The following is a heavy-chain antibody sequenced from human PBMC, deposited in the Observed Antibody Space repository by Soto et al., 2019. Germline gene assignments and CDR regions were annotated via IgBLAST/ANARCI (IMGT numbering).Heavy chain of an antibody. D-gene: IGHD1-20*01. CDR2: IERDDDDK. J-gene: IGHJ6*02. CDR3: ARSIRGTRRFNGMDV. V-gene: IGHV2-70*13. CDR1: GFSLTSPGMC. Sequence: VSGPTLVNPTETLTLTCTFSGFSLTSPGMCVSWIRQPPGKALEWLALIERDDDDKYYSTSLKTRLTISKDTRKNQVVLTTANMDPADTGTYYCARSIRGTRRFNGMDVWGQGTTVTVSS.